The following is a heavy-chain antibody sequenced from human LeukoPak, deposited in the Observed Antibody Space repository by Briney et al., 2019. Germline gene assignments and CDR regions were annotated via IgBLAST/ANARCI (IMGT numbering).Heavy chain of an antibody. Sequence: ASVKVSCKASGYTVTSYSISWVRQAPGQELVCMGWTNTYNGNTNYAQNLQGRVTMTIDTSTNTAYMELRSLRSDDTAVYYCVRVSSSRGKLDAFDIWGQGTMVTVSS. CDR3: VRVSSSRGKLDAFDI. J-gene: IGHJ3*02. CDR1: GYTVTSYS. D-gene: IGHD6-6*01. V-gene: IGHV1-18*01. CDR2: TNTYNGNT.